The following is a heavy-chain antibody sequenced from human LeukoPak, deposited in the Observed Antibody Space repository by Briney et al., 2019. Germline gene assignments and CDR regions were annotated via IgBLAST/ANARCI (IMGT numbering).Heavy chain of an antibody. CDR3: ARDINYCTPTLCHRNWFDP. D-gene: IGHD2-8*01. J-gene: IGHJ5*02. V-gene: IGHV3-48*01. CDR1: EFSLGSYS. Sequence: GGSLRLSCAASEFSLGSYSMDWFRQTPGKGLGWISYISSSGRTVYYADSVEGRFTVSRDNAKNALYLEMNDLRAEDSAVYYCARDINYCTPTLCHRNWFDPWGQGTLVTVSS. CDR2: ISSSGRTV.